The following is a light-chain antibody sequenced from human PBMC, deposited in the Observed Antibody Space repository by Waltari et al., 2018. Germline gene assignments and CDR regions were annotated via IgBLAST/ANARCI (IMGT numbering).Light chain of an antibody. J-gene: IGKJ4*02. V-gene: IGKV1-16*01. Sequence: DVQMTQSPSSLSASVGDRVTITCRAGQGINNYLIWYQQKPGNTPKSLIYDASTLQSGVPSRFSGSGSGTDFTLTISSLQPEDFATYYCQQYYSYPLTFGGGTKVEIK. CDR2: DAS. CDR3: QQYYSYPLT. CDR1: QGINNY.